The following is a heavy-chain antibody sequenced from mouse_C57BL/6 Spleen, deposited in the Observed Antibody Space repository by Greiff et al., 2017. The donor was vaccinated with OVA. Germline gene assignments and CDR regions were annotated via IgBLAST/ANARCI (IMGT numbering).Heavy chain of an antibody. D-gene: IGHD2-3*01. V-gene: IGHV1-55*01. Sequence: QVQLQQSGAELVKPGASVKMSCKASGYTFTSYWITWVKQRPGQGLEWIGDIYPGSGSTNYNEKFKSKATLTVDTSSSTAYMQLSSLTSEDSAVYYCARGGMVTPYFDYWGQGTTLTVSS. J-gene: IGHJ2*01. CDR2: IYPGSGST. CDR1: GYTFTSYW. CDR3: ARGGMVTPYFDY.